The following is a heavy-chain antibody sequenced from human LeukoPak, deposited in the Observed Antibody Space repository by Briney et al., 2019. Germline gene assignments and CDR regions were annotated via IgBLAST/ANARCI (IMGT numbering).Heavy chain of an antibody. CDR1: GFTFSSYW. CDR2: INHTGST. Sequence: GSLRLSCAASGFTFSSYWMSWVRQPPGKGLEWVAKINHTGSTNYNPSLKSRVTISVDTSKNQFSLKLSSVTAADTAVYYCARRWRYYYDSSGPKGWFDPWGQGTLVTVSS. J-gene: IGHJ5*02. D-gene: IGHD3-22*01. CDR3: ARRWRYYYDSSGPKGWFDP. V-gene: IGHV4-34*01.